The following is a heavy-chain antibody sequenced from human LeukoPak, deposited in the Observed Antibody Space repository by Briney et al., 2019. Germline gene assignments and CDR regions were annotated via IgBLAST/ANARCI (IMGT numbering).Heavy chain of an antibody. J-gene: IGHJ4*02. CDR1: GFTVSSND. D-gene: IGHD3-16*01. Sequence: GGSLRLSCAASGFTVSSNDMSWVRQAPGKGLECISVIYSGGSTDYADSVKGRLTISRDNSENTLYLQMNSLRAEDTAVYYCARGPVITFGYWGQGTLVTVSS. V-gene: IGHV3-53*01. CDR2: IYSGGST. CDR3: ARGPVITFGY.